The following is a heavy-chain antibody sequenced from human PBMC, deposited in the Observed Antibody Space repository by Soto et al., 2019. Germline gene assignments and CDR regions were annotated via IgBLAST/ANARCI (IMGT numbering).Heavy chain of an antibody. J-gene: IGHJ6*03. D-gene: IGHD6-13*01. V-gene: IGHV3-11*01. CDR2: ISSSGSTI. Sequence: QVQLVESGGGLVKPGGSLRLSCAASGFTFSDYYMSWILQAPGKGLEWVSYISSSGSTIYYADSVKGRFTISRDTAKNSLYLQMNSLRAEDTAVYYCARAVAAAGYYYYYYYYMDVWGKGTTVTVSS. CDR1: GFTFSDYY. CDR3: ARAVAAAGYYYYYYYYMDV.